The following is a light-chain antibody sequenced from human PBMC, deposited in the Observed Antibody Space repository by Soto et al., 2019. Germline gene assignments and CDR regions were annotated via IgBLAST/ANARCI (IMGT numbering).Light chain of an antibody. CDR3: SSYAGSNNLV. CDR1: SSDVGGYNY. Sequence: QSALTQPPSASGSPGQSVTISCTGTSSDVGGYNYVSWYQQHPGKAPKLMISEVSKRPSGVPDRFSGSKSGNTASLTVSGLQAEEEADYYCSSYAGSNNLVFGGGTKLTVL. V-gene: IGLV2-8*01. CDR2: EVS. J-gene: IGLJ2*01.